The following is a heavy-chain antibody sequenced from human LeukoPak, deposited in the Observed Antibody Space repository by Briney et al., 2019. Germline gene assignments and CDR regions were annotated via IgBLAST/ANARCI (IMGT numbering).Heavy chain of an antibody. CDR2: TYYSGST. V-gene: IGHV4-59*01. CDR1: GGSISSYY. D-gene: IGHD3-3*01. Sequence: ASETLSLTCTVSGGSISSYYWSWIRQPPGKGLEWIGYTYYSGSTNYNPSLKSRVTISVDTSKNQFSLKLSSVTAADTAVYYCARGGRRRFLADYYGMDVWGQGTTVTVSS. J-gene: IGHJ6*02. CDR3: ARGGRRRFLADYYGMDV.